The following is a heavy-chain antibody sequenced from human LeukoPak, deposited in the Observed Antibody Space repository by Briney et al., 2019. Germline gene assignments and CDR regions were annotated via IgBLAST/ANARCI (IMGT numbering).Heavy chain of an antibody. V-gene: IGHV3-23*01. Sequence: GGSLRLSCAAPGFTFSSYAMSWVRQAPGKGLEWVSAISGSGGSTYYADSVKGRFTISRDNSKNTLYLQMNSLRAEDTAVYYCAKKRSGQYSGYDMWYYYGMDVWGQGTTVTVSS. CDR1: GFTFSSYA. J-gene: IGHJ6*02. CDR2: ISGSGGST. D-gene: IGHD5-12*01. CDR3: AKKRSGQYSGYDMWYYYGMDV.